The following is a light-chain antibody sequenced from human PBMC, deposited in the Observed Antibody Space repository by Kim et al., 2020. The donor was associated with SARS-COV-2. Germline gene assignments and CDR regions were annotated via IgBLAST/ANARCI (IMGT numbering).Light chain of an antibody. CDR2: DVS. J-gene: IGLJ2*01. Sequence: GQSNTIACTGTSSDVGGYNYVSWYQQHPGKAPNLMIYDVSNRPSGVSNRFSGSKSGNTASLTISGLQAEDEADYYCSSYTSSSTRVFGGGTQLTVL. CDR1: SSDVGGYNY. V-gene: IGLV2-14*03. CDR3: SSYTSSSTRV.